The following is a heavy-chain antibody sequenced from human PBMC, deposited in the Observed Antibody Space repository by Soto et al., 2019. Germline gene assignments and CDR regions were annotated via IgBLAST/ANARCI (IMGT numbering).Heavy chain of an antibody. V-gene: IGHV4-31*03. J-gene: IGHJ2*01. CDR1: GGSISSGGYY. D-gene: IGHD2-2*01. CDR2: IYYSGST. Sequence: QVQLQESGPGLVKPSQTLSLTCTVSGGSISSGGYYWSWIRQHPGKGLEWIGYIYYSGSTYYNPSLKSRGTISVDTSKNQFSLKLSSVNAADTAVYYCARVWVGDIVVVPAAMLRYFDLWGRGTLVTVSS. CDR3: ARVWVGDIVVVPAAMLRYFDL.